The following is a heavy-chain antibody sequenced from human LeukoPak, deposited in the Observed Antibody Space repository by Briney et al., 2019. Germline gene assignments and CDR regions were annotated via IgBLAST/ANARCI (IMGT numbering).Heavy chain of an antibody. D-gene: IGHD1-26*01. CDR1: GFTLSSYW. CDR2: INSDGSST. CDR3: ARDRWELLNAFDI. J-gene: IGHJ3*02. V-gene: IGHV3-74*01. Sequence: PGGSLRLSCAASGFTLSSYWMHWVRQAPGKGLVWVSRINSDGSSTSYADSVKGRFTTSRDNAKNTLYLQMNSLRAEDTAVYYCARDRWELLNAFDIWGQGTMVTVSS.